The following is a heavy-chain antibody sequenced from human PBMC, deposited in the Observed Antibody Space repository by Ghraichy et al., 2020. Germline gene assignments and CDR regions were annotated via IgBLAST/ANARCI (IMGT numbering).Heavy chain of an antibody. CDR1: GGSFSGYY. Sequence: SETLSLTCAVYGGSFSGYYWSWIRQPPGKGLEWIGEINHSGSTNYNPSLKSRVTISVDTSKNQFSLKLSSVTVADTAVYYCAGTGGWDIVISSQNRYYGMDVWGQGTTVTVSS. D-gene: IGHD2-8*01. V-gene: IGHV4-34*01. CDR3: AGTGGWDIVISSQNRYYGMDV. J-gene: IGHJ6*02. CDR2: INHSGST.